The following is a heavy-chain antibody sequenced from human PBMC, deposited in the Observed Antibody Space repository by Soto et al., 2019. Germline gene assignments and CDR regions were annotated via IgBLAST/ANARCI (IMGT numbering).Heavy chain of an antibody. D-gene: IGHD3-22*01. V-gene: IGHV1-18*04. Sequence: ASVKVSCKASGYTFTSYGISWVRQAPGQGLEWMGWISAYNGNTNYAQKLQGRVTMTTDTSTSTAYMELRSLRSDDTALNYCARDPRDYYNSSGPNAFDTWAQGTMVPVSS. J-gene: IGHJ3*02. CDR3: ARDPRDYYNSSGPNAFDT. CDR2: ISAYNGNT. CDR1: GYTFTSYG.